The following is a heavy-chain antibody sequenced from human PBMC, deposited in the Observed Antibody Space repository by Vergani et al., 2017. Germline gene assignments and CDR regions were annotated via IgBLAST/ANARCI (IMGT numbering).Heavy chain of an antibody. D-gene: IGHD4-11*01. CDR3: ARVNTETNGHLYYYYYMDV. V-gene: IGHV4-34*01. CDR2: IDHTGRP. CDR1: GGSFTSYH. Sequence: QVQLQQWGGGLLKPSETLSLTCVVNGGSFTSYHWTWIRQSSGEGLEWVGDIDHTGRPDYNPSLKSRLTMSVDKSRTQFSLTLNSATATDTAIYFCARVNTETNGHLYYYYYMDVWGQGTAVTVS. J-gene: IGHJ6*03.